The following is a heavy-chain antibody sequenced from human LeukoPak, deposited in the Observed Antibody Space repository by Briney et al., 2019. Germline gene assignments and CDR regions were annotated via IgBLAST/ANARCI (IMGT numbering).Heavy chain of an antibody. J-gene: IGHJ6*03. CDR3: ARVAAEVVGVPGAIGFGWLRRDYYYMDV. Sequence: ASVKVSCKASGYTFTSYYMPWVRQAPGEGLEWMGIINPSGGSTSYAQKFQGRVTMTRDMSTSTVYMELSSLRSEDTAVYYCARVAAEVVGVPGAIGFGWLRRDYYYMDVWGKGTTVTVSS. D-gene: IGHD2-2*02. V-gene: IGHV1-46*01. CDR1: GYTFTSYY. CDR2: INPSGGST.